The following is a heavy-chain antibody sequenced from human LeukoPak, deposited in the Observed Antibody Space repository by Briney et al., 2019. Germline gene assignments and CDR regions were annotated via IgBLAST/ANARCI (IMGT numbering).Heavy chain of an antibody. J-gene: IGHJ4*02. CDR3: AKDTWIVVAATSVLDY. V-gene: IGHV3-7*01. Sequence: GGSLRLSCAGSGFTFSSYWMSWVRQAPGKGLEWVANIKEDGSEKYYVDSVKGRFTISRDNAKNSVYLQMSSLRAEDTAVYYCAKDTWIVVAATSVLDYWGQGTLVTVSS. CDR2: IKEDGSEK. CDR1: GFTFSSYW. D-gene: IGHD2-15*01.